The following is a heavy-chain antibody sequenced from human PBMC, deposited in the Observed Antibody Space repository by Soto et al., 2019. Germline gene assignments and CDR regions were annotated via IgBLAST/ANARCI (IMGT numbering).Heavy chain of an antibody. CDR3: ASQELEPPPYFFES. CDR2: ISSDSTYT. CDR1: GFTFPGSS. J-gene: IGHJ4*02. V-gene: IGHV3-21*02. Sequence: ELQLVESGGGLVKPGGSLRLSCAASGFTFPGSSMNWVRQAPGKGLGWVAAISSDSTYTHYADSVKGRFTISRDNAKTSLYLQMSSLRVEDTAVYYCASQELEPPPYFFESWGQGTLVTVSS. D-gene: IGHD1-1*01.